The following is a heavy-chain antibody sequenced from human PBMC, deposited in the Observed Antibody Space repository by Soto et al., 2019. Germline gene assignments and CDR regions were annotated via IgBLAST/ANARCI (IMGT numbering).Heavy chain of an antibody. V-gene: IGHV4-31*03. CDR3: ARVPGRGFLKWSKYYYYGMDV. CDR1: GGSISSGGYY. D-gene: IGHD3-3*01. J-gene: IGHJ6*02. Sequence: SETLSLTCTVSGGSISSGGYYWSWIRQHPGKGLEWIGYIYYSGSTYYNPSLKSRVTISVDTSKNQFSLKLSSVTATDTAVSYCARVPGRGFLKWSKYYYYGMDVWGQGTTVTVSS. CDR2: IYYSGST.